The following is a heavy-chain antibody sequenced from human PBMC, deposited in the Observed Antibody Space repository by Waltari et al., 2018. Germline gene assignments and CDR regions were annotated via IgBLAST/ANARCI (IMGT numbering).Heavy chain of an antibody. CDR3: GSGRYYYGMDV. V-gene: IGHV4-39*01. D-gene: IGHD3-10*01. J-gene: IGHJ6*02. CDR1: GGSISSSSYY. Sequence: QLQLQESGPGLVKPSETLSLTCTVSGGSISSSSYYWGWLRRPPGKGLGGIGSIYYSGSTYYNPSLKVRVTISVDTSKSQFSLKLSSVTAADTAVYYCGSGRYYYGMDVWGQGTTVTVSS. CDR2: IYYSGST.